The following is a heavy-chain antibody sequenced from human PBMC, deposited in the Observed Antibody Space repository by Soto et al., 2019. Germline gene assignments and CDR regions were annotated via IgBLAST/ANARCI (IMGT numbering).Heavy chain of an antibody. CDR2: ISGSGGST. CDR3: ARGDSDYDFWRNAYYYYGMDV. D-gene: IGHD3-3*01. V-gene: IGHV3-23*01. Sequence: HPGGSLRLSCAASGFTFSSYAMSWFRQAPGKGLEWVSAISGSGGSTYYADSVKGRFTISRDNSKNTLYLQMNSLRAEDTAVYYCARGDSDYDFWRNAYYYYGMDVWGQGTTVTVSS. CDR1: GFTFSSYA. J-gene: IGHJ6*02.